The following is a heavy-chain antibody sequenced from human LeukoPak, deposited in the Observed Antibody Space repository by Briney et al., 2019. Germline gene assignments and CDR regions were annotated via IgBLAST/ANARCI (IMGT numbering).Heavy chain of an antibody. D-gene: IGHD2-15*01. J-gene: IGHJ4*02. Sequence: GGTLRLSCAASGFTFSSYGMSWVRQAPGKGLEWVSAISGSGGSTYYADSVKGRFTISRDNSKNTLYLQMNSLRAEDTAVYHCAKETCSGGTCFRYFDYWGQGTLVTVSS. CDR1: GFTFSSYG. CDR3: AKETCSGGTCFRYFDY. CDR2: ISGSGGST. V-gene: IGHV3-23*01.